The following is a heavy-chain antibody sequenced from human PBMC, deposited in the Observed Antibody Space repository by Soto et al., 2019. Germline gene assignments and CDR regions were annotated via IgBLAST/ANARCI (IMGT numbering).Heavy chain of an antibody. Sequence: TSETLSLTCTVSGGSISGYYWSWIRQPPGKGLEWIGNVYYSGGAKYNPSVKRRVSISVDTSKNQFSLNLSSVTAADTAVYYCTRDGDGRMTTNPYYYYGMDVWGPGITVTSP. V-gene: IGHV4-59*01. J-gene: IGHJ6*02. CDR2: VYYSGGA. D-gene: IGHD2-21*02. CDR3: TRDGDGRMTTNPYYYYGMDV. CDR1: GGSISGYY.